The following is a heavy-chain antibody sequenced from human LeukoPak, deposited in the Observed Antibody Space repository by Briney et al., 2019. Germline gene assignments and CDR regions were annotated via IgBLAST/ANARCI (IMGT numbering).Heavy chain of an antibody. CDR3: SRGYSGGFDY. V-gene: IGHV3-74*01. J-gene: IGHJ4*02. CDR1: GFTFDDYG. D-gene: IGHD2-15*01. CDR2: INSDGTSP. Sequence: GGSLRLSCAASGFTFDDYGMSWVRQAPGKGLVWVSGINSDGTSPIYADSVKGRFTISRDNAKKTLYLQMNSLRAEDTAVYYCSRGYSGGFDYWGQGTLATVSS.